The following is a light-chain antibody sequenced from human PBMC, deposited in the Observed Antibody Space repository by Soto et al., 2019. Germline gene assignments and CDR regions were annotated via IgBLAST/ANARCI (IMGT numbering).Light chain of an antibody. CDR3: QQYNSYWT. Sequence: EIVMTQSPATLSVSPGESATLSCRASQRISTNLAWYQHKRGQAPRLLIYGASTRATGIPARFSGSGSGTEFTLTISSLQPDDFATYYCQQYNSYWTFGQGTKVDI. CDR1: QRISTN. CDR2: GAS. V-gene: IGKV3D-15*01. J-gene: IGKJ1*01.